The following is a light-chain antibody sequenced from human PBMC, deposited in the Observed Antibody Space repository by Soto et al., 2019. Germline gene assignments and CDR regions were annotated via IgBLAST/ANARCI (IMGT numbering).Light chain of an antibody. V-gene: IGKV1-8*01. J-gene: IGKJ1*01. Sequence: AIRMTQSPSSLSASTGDRVTITCRASQGISSYLAWYQQKPGKAPKLLIYAASTLQSGVPLRFSGSGSGTDFTLTISCLQSEDFATYYCQQYYSFPLTFGQGTKVDIK. CDR2: AAS. CDR1: QGISSY. CDR3: QQYYSFPLT.